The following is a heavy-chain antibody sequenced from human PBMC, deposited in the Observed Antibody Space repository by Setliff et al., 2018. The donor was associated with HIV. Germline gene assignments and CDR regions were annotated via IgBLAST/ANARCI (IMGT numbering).Heavy chain of an antibody. V-gene: IGHV1-2*06. Sequence: ASVKVSCKASGYTFTGYYIHWVRQAPGQGLQWMGRINPNIGSTNYAQNFQGRATMTRDTSVNTAFMELSNLRSDDTAVYYCARDYRTTDILSSGYMDVWGKGTTVTVS. CDR1: GYTFTGYY. CDR2: INPNIGST. CDR3: ARDYRTTDILSSGYMDV. D-gene: IGHD3-9*01. J-gene: IGHJ6*03.